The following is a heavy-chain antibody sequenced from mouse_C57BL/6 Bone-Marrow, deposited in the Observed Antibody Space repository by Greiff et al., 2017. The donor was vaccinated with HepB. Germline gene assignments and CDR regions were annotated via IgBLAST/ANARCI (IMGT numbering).Heavy chain of an antibody. CDR2: IWGVGST. V-gene: IGHV2-6*01. J-gene: IGHJ4*01. CDR1: GFSLTSYG. CDR3: ASEFYYAMDY. Sequence: VQVVESGPGLVAPSQSLSITCTVSGFSLTSYGVDWVRQSPGKGLEWLGVIWGVGSTNYNSALKSRLSISKDNSKSQVFLKMNSLQPDDTAMYYCASEFYYAMDYWGQGTSVTVSS.